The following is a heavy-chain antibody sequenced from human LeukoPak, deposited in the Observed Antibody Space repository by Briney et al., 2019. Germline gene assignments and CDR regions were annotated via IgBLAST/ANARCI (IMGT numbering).Heavy chain of an antibody. CDR2: ISGSGGST. D-gene: IGHD4-17*01. Sequence: GGSLRLSCAASGFTFSSYAMSWVRQAPGKGLEWVSAISGSGGSTYYADSVKGRFTISRDNSKNTLYLQMNSLRAEDTAVYYCAKGVTVTTRWDYFDYWGQGTLVTVSS. J-gene: IGHJ4*02. V-gene: IGHV3-23*01. CDR1: GFTFSSYA. CDR3: AKGVTVTTRWDYFDY.